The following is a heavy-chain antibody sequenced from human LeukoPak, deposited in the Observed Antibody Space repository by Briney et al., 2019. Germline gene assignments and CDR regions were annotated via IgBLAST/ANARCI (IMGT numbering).Heavy chain of an antibody. CDR2: IWSDGSNR. CDR3: ARDAQRGFDYSNSLEY. D-gene: IGHD4-11*01. CDR1: GFIYSHYG. Sequence: PGRSLRLSCAASGFIYSHYGMHWVRQAPGKGLEWVDVIWSDGSNRFYAGSVKGRFTISRDNSQNTLFLQMNSLRAEDTAMYYCARDAQRGFDYSNSLEYWGHGTLVTVSS. V-gene: IGHV3-33*01. J-gene: IGHJ4*01.